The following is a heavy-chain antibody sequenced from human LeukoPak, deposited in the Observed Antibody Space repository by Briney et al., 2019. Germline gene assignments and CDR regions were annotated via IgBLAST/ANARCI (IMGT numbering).Heavy chain of an antibody. V-gene: IGHV1-69*04. CDR2: IIPILGIA. Sequence: SVKVSCKASGGTFSSYAISWVRQAPGQGLEWMGRIIPILGIANYAQKFQGRVTITADKSTSTAYMELSSLRSEDTAVYYCARDRPSEDGSGSYYSDYWGQGTLVSVSS. CDR1: GGTFSSYA. D-gene: IGHD3-10*01. J-gene: IGHJ4*02. CDR3: ARDRPSEDGSGSYYSDY.